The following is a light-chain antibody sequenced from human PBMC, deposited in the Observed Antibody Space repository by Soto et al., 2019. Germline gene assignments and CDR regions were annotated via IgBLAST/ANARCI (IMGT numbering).Light chain of an antibody. V-gene: IGKV3-11*01. J-gene: IGKJ1*01. Sequence: EVVLTQSPATMSLYPGEGATLSCRASQSVSTYLAWYQQKPGQAPRLLIFEASKRATGIPDRISGSGSGTDFTLTISSLEPEDFAVYYCQQRGHWPRTFGQGTKVYMK. CDR1: QSVSTY. CDR3: QQRGHWPRT. CDR2: EAS.